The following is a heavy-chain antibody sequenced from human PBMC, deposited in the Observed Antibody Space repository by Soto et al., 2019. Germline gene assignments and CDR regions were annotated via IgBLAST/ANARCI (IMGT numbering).Heavy chain of an antibody. CDR1: GFTFSSYS. Sequence: GGSLRLSCAASGFTFSSYSMNWVRQAPGKGLEWVSSISSSSSYIYYADSVKGRFTISRDNAKNSLYLQMNSLRAEDTAVYYCARDSDIVVVPAARKRHYYYYGMDVWGQGTTVTVSS. CDR2: ISSSSSYI. J-gene: IGHJ6*02. CDR3: ARDSDIVVVPAARKRHYYYYGMDV. D-gene: IGHD2-2*01. V-gene: IGHV3-21*01.